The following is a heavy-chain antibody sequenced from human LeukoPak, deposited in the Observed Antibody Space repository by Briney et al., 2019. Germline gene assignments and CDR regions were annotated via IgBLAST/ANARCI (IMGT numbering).Heavy chain of an antibody. V-gene: IGHV4-34*01. J-gene: IGHJ6*03. D-gene: IGHD3-22*01. Sequence: SETLSLTCAVYGGSFSGYYWSSIRQPPGKGLEWIGEINHSGSTNYNPSLKSRVTISVDTSKNQFSLKLSSVTAADTAVYYCAREGSGYSSYYMDVWGKGTTVTVSS. CDR2: INHSGST. CDR1: GGSFSGYY. CDR3: AREGSGYSSYYMDV.